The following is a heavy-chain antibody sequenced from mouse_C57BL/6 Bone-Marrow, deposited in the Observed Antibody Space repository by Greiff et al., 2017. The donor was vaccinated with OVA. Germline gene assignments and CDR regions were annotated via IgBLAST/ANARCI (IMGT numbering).Heavy chain of an antibody. V-gene: IGHV1-42*01. Sequence: EVQLQQSGPELVKPGASVKISCKASGYSFTGYYMNWVKQSPEKSLEWIGEINPSTGGTTYNQKFKAKATLTVDKSSSTAYMQLKSLTSEDSAVYYCARGGYYYDSSSYYFDYWGQGTTLTVSS. CDR1: GYSFTGYY. J-gene: IGHJ2*01. CDR2: INPSTGGT. D-gene: IGHD1-1*01. CDR3: ARGGYYYDSSSYYFDY.